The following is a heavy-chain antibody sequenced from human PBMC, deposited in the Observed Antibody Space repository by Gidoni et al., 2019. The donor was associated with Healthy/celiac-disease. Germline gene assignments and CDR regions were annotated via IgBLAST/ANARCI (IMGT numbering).Heavy chain of an antibody. CDR3: ARRRSDYGEYWYFDL. Sequence: QVQLQQWGAGLLKPSETLSLTCAVYGGSFRGYYWSWIRPPPGKWLEWIGEINHSGSTNYNPSLKSRVTISVDTSKNQFSLKLSSVTAADTAVYYCARRRSDYGEYWYFDLWGRGTLVTVSS. J-gene: IGHJ2*01. CDR1: GGSFRGYY. D-gene: IGHD4-17*01. V-gene: IGHV4-34*01. CDR2: INHSGST.